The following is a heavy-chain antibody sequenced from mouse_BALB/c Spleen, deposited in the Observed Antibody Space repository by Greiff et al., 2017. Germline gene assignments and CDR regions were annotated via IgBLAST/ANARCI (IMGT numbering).Heavy chain of an antibody. CDR1: GDSITSGY. CDR2: ISYSGST. D-gene: IGHD1-1*01. Sequence: EVKLMESGPSLVKPSQTLSLTCSVTGDSITSGYWNWIRKFPGNKLEYMGYISYSGSTYYNPSLKSRISITRDTSKNQYYLQLNSVTTEDTATYYCARFYYYGSSYFDVWGAGTTVTVSS. J-gene: IGHJ1*01. CDR3: ARFYYYGSSYFDV. V-gene: IGHV3-8*02.